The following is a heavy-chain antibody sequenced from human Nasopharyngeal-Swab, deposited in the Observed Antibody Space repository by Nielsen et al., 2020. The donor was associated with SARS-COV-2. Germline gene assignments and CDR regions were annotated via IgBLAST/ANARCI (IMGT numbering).Heavy chain of an antibody. CDR2: IKQDGSEK. Sequence: GGSLRLSCAASGFTFSSYWMSWVRQAPGKGLEWVANIKQDGSEKYYVDSVKGRFTISRDNAKNSLYLQMNSLRAKDTAVYYCARFDWLPYFDYWGQGTLVTVSS. J-gene: IGHJ4*02. D-gene: IGHD3-9*01. V-gene: IGHV3-7*03. CDR3: ARFDWLPYFDY. CDR1: GFTFSSYW.